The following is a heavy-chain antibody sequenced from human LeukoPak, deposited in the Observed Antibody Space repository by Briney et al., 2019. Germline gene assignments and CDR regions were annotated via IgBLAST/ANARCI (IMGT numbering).Heavy chain of an antibody. V-gene: IGHV3-43D*03. D-gene: IGHD6-13*01. CDR1: GFTFDDYA. J-gene: IGHJ4*02. Sequence: GGSLRLSCAASGFTFDDYAMHWVRQAPGKGLEWVSLISWDGGSTYYADSVKGRFTISRDNSKTSLYLQMNSLRAEGTALYYCAKDSEIAAAGTTPDYWGQGTLVTVSP. CDR3: AKDSEIAAAGTTPDY. CDR2: ISWDGGST.